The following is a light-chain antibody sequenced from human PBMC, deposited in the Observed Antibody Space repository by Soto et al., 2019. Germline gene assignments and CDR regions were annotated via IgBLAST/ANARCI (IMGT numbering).Light chain of an antibody. CDR1: QSVSTSF. CDR3: HHYGSSPFT. CDR2: GAS. V-gene: IGKV3-20*01. Sequence: EVVLTVSPDSLSLSPGETATLSCMASQSVSTSFLAWYQQKPGQAPRLLIYGASNRATDVPDRFSGGGSGTDFTLTISRLEPEDFAVYFCHHYGSSPFTVGQGAKL. J-gene: IGKJ2*01.